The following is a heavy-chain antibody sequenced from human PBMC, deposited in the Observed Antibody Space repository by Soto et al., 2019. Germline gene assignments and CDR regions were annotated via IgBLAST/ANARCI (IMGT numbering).Heavy chain of an antibody. J-gene: IGHJ3*02. CDR3: ARSGIAVAGADRAFDI. D-gene: IGHD6-19*01. CDR2: ISSSSSYI. CDR1: GFTFSSYS. V-gene: IGHV3-21*01. Sequence: GGSLRLSCVASGFTFSSYSMNWVRQAPGKGLEWVSSISSSSSYIYYADSVKGGFTISRDNAKNSLYLQMNSLRAEDTAVYYCARSGIAVAGADRAFDIWGQGTMVTVSS.